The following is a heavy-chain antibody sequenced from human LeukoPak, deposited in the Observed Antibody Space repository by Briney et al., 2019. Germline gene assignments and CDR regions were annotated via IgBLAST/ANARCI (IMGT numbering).Heavy chain of an antibody. CDR2: ISGSGGSM. CDR3: ARAGKGVDSPHAGFDP. Sequence: GGSLRLSCAASGFTFSSYSMNWVRQAPGKGLEWVSVISGSGGSMYYADSVKGRFTISRDNSKNTLYLQMNSLRAEDTAVYYCARAGKGVDSPHAGFDPWGQGTLVTVSS. D-gene: IGHD3/OR15-3a*01. V-gene: IGHV3-23*01. J-gene: IGHJ5*02. CDR1: GFTFSSYS.